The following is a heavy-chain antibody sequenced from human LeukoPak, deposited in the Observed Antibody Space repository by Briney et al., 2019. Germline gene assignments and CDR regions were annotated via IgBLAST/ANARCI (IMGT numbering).Heavy chain of an antibody. CDR2: ISYDGSNK. J-gene: IGHJ4*02. Sequence: GGSLRLSCAASGFTFSSFGMHWVRQAPGKGLEWVAVISYDGSNKYHADSVKGRFTISRDNSKNTLYLQMNSLRAEDTAVYYCAKDGVRGYSYGYFHYWGQGTLVTVSS. CDR1: GFTFSSFG. V-gene: IGHV3-30*18. D-gene: IGHD5-18*01. CDR3: AKDGVRGYSYGYFHY.